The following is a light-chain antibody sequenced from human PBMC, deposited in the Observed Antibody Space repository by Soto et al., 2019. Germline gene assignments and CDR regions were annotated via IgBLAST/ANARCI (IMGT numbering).Light chain of an antibody. CDR1: QSVRSTY. V-gene: IGKV3-20*01. CDR3: QQYGNSPLT. J-gene: IGKJ4*01. Sequence: EIVLTQSPGTLSLSPGERATLSCRASQSVRSTYLAWYQQKPGQAPRLLIYGASSRATGIPDRFSGSGSATDFTLTISRLEPEDFAVYYCQQYGNSPLTFGGGTKVEIK. CDR2: GAS.